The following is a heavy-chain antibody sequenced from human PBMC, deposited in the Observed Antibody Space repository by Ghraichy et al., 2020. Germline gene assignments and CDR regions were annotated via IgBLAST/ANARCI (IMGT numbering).Heavy chain of an antibody. Sequence: SQTLSLTCTVSGASISTYFWSWIRQAPGKGLEWIGYIYYNGSTSYNPSLKSRVSISLDTSKIRFSLRLSSVTAADTAVYYCARDLGFCSGGICKYFGLDVWGQGTTGTVSS. J-gene: IGHJ6*02. V-gene: IGHV4-59*01. CDR1: GASISTYF. D-gene: IGHD2-15*01. CDR2: IYYNGST. CDR3: ARDLGFCSGGICKYFGLDV.